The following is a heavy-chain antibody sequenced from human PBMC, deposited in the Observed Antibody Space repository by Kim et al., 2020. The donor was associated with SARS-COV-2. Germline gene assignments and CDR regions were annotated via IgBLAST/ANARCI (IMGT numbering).Heavy chain of an antibody. CDR3: ARGNGYYGMDV. CDR1: GGSISSGDYY. J-gene: IGHJ6*02. V-gene: IGHV4-30-4*01. Sequence: SETLSLTCTVSGGSISSGDYYWSWIRQPPGKGLEWIGYIYYSGSTYYNPSLKSRVTISVDTSKNQFSLKLSSVTAADTAVYYCARGNGYYGMDVWGQGTTVTVSS. CDR2: IYYSGST. D-gene: IGHD2-15*01.